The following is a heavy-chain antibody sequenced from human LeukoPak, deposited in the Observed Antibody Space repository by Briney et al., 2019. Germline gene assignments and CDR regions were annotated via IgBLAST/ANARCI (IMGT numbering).Heavy chain of an antibody. J-gene: IGHJ4*02. V-gene: IGHV3-7*01. CDR1: GFIFSSYW. CDR3: GGVRGDYYFDY. D-gene: IGHD3-10*01. CDR2: IKQGGSER. Sequence: PGGSLRLSCAATGFIFSSYWMSWVRQAPGKGLEWVANIKQGGSERYYVDSVKGRFTISRDNAKNSLYLQMNSLRAEDTAVYYCGGVRGDYYFDYWGQGTLVTVSS.